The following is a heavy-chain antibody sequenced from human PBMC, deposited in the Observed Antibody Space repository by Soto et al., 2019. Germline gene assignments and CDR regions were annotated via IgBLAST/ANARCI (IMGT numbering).Heavy chain of an antibody. D-gene: IGHD6-19*01. CDR2: IYPGDSDN. J-gene: IGHJ4*02. CDR3: ARRLAAGTFDVDY. V-gene: IGHV5-51*01. Sequence: GESLKISWKGSGYSFTSYWIGWVRQMPGKGLEWMGIIYPGDSDNRYSPSFQGQITISADKSTSPAYLQCSSLKASDTAMYYCARRLAAGTFDVDYWGQGTLVTVSS. CDR1: GYSFTSYW.